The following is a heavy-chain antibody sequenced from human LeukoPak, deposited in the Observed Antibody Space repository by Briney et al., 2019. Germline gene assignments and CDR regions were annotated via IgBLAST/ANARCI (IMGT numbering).Heavy chain of an antibody. V-gene: IGHV1-2*02. Sequence: GVSVKVSCKASGYTFTGYYMHWVRQAPGQGLEWMGWINPNSGGTNYAQKFQGRVTMTSDTSISTAYMELSRLTSDDTAMYYCARYGSGNYDFDYWGQGTLVTVSS. CDR2: INPNSGGT. CDR1: GYTFTGYY. CDR3: ARYGSGNYDFDY. D-gene: IGHD3-10*01. J-gene: IGHJ4*02.